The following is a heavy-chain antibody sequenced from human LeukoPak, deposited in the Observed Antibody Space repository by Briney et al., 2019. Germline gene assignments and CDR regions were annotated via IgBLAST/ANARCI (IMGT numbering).Heavy chain of an antibody. D-gene: IGHD2-2*01. CDR2: ISYDGSNK. CDR1: GFTFSSYG. Sequence: GGSLRLSCAASGFTFSSYGMHWVRQAPGKGLEWVAVISYDGSNKYYADSVKGRFTISRDNSKNTLYLQMNSLGAEDTAVYYCANAGSCSSTSCYYYYYYGMDVWGQGTTVTVSS. J-gene: IGHJ6*02. CDR3: ANAGSCSSTSCYYYYYYGMDV. V-gene: IGHV3-30*18.